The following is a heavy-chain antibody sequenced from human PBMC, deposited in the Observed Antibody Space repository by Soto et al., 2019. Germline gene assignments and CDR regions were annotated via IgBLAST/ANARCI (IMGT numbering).Heavy chain of an antibody. V-gene: IGHV1-8*01. D-gene: IGHD3-22*01. J-gene: IGHJ4*02. CDR2: MNPNSGNT. CDR1: GYTFTSYD. CDR3: ARAIRITMIGGDYYYFDY. Sequence: ASVKVSCKASGYTFTSYDINWVRQATGQGLEWMGWMNPNSGNTGYAQKFQGRVTMTRNTSISTAYMELSSLRSEDTAVYYCARAIRITMIGGDYYYFDYWGQGTLVTVSS.